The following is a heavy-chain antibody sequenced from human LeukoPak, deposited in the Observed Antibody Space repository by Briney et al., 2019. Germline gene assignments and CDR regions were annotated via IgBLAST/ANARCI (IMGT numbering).Heavy chain of an antibody. V-gene: IGHV1-3*01. CDR1: GYTFTSYA. Sequence: ASVKVSCKASGYTFTSYAMHWVRQAPGQRLEWMGWINAGNGNTKYSQKFKGRVTITRDTSASTAYMELSSLRSEDTAVYYCARAPVFFGVVRNWFDPWGQGTLVTVSS. D-gene: IGHD3-3*01. CDR2: INAGNGNT. J-gene: IGHJ5*02. CDR3: ARAPVFFGVVRNWFDP.